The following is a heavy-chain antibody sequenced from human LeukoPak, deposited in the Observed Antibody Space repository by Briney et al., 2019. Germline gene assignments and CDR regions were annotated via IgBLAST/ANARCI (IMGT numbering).Heavy chain of an antibody. Sequence: SETLSLTCAVYGGSFSGYYWSWIRQPPGKGLEWIGEINHSGITNYNPSLKSRVTIPVDTSKNQFSLKLSSVTAADTAVYHCARGRVVGATTPLGYWGQGTLVTVSS. CDR2: INHSGIT. CDR1: GGSFSGYY. V-gene: IGHV4-34*01. CDR3: ARGRVVGATTPLGY. J-gene: IGHJ4*02. D-gene: IGHD1-26*01.